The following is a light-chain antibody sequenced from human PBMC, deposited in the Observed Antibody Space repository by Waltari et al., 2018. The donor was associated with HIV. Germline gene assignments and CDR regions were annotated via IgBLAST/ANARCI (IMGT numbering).Light chain of an antibody. J-gene: IGLJ3*02. CDR2: RND. V-gene: IGLV1-47*01. CDR1: KSNIGNNF. Sequence: QPKMTQAPSASKTPGQRITMSCSGSKSNIGNNFIYWYQQIPGAAPRIVMARNDQRSAGVPDRFFGTKSGTSAFLAITNLRLDDEATYVCASWDDNLRHWVFGGGTKLTVL. CDR3: ASWDDNLRHWV.